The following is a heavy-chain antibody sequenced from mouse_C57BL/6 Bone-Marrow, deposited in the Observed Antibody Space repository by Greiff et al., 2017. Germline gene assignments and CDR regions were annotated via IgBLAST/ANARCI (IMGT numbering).Heavy chain of an antibody. CDR3: ARWDGNYVGDY. CDR2: IYPGSGST. V-gene: IGHV1-55*01. Sequence: QVQLQQPGAELVKPGASVKMSCKASGYTFTSYWITWVKQRPGQGLEWIGDIYPGSGSTNYNEKFKSKATLTVDTSSSTAYIQLSSLTSEDSAVYYCARWDGNYVGDYWGQGTTLTVSS. J-gene: IGHJ2*01. CDR1: GYTFTSYW. D-gene: IGHD2-1*01.